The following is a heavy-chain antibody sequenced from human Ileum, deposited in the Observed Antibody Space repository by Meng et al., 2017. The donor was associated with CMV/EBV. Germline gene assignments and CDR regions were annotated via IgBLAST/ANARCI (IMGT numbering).Heavy chain of an antibody. CDR2: ISGNNGNT. CDR3: ARDLVVVTAPGDS. CDR1: GYTFTDNF. J-gene: IGHJ4*02. D-gene: IGHD2-21*02. Sequence: KASGYTFTDNFMHWVRQAPGQGLEWMGRISGNNGNTRYARKFQGRVTMTRDTSTSTVYMELDRLTSDDTAVYYCARDLVVVTAPGDSWGQGTLVTVSS. V-gene: IGHV1-2*06.